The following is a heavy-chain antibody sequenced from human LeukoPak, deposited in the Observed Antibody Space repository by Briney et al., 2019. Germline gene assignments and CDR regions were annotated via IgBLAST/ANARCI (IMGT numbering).Heavy chain of an antibody. J-gene: IGHJ4*02. V-gene: IGHV3-53*01. CDR3: AKDTAMVTFFDY. CDR2: IYSDNT. D-gene: IGHD5-18*01. Sequence: GGSLRLSCAASGFIVRNYYLSWVRQAPGKGLEWVSFIYSDNTHYSDSVKGRFTISRDNSKNTLYLQMNSLRAEDTAVYYCAKDTAMVTFFDYWGQGTLVTVSP. CDR1: GFIVRNYY.